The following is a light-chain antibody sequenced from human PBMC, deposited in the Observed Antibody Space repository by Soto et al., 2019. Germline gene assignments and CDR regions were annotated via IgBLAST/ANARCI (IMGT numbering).Light chain of an antibody. J-gene: IGKJ3*01. CDR2: SAF. CDR1: QGISNY. CDR3: QKHDSAPKT. Sequence: DIQMTQSPSSLSASVGDRITITCRASQGISNYLAWYQQKPGKAPKLLIHSAFTVQSGVPSRFSGSGSGTEFSLTISSLQPEDVAIYYCQKHDSAPKTFGPGTKVEIK. V-gene: IGKV1-27*01.